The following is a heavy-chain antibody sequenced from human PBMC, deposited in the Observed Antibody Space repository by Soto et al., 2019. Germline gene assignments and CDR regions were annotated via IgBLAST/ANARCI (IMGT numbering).Heavy chain of an antibody. Sequence: GVSLRLSCSASGIMFSNYAMNWVRQAPGKGLEWVSGISASGGDTYYADSVKGRFTISRDNSKNTVYLQMSSLRADDTAVYYCERADYYYDSSGYHGIYYFDYWGKGTLVTVSS. J-gene: IGHJ4*02. V-gene: IGHV3-23*01. D-gene: IGHD3-22*01. CDR1: GIMFSNYA. CDR3: ERADYYYDSSGYHGIYYFDY. CDR2: ISASGGDT.